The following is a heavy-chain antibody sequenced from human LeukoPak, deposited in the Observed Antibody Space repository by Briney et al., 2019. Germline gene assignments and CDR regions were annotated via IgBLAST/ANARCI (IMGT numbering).Heavy chain of an antibody. D-gene: IGHD6-19*01. CDR3: ARGGENSGFDY. J-gene: IGHJ4*02. CDR2: ISSLSNYI. CDR1: GFTFSSRDW. Sequence: GGSLRLSCVASGFTFSSRDWMTWVRQAPGKGLEWVSSISSLSNYIYYADSVKGRFTISRDNAKNSLYLQMNSLRAEDTALYYCARGGENSGFDYWGQGTLVTVSS. V-gene: IGHV3-21*01.